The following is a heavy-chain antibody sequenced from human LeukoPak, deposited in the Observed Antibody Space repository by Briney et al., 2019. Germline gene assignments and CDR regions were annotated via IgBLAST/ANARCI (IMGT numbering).Heavy chain of an antibody. Sequence: KPSETLSLTCAVYGGSFSGYNWRWIRQPPGKGLVWIGEINHSGNTNYNPSLKSRVTISVDTSKNQFYLKLSSVNAADTAVYYCAWYISVLDACDIWGQGTMVTVSS. V-gene: IGHV4-34*01. D-gene: IGHD6-19*01. CDR1: GGSFSGYN. J-gene: IGHJ3*02. CDR2: INHSGNT. CDR3: AWYISVLDACDI.